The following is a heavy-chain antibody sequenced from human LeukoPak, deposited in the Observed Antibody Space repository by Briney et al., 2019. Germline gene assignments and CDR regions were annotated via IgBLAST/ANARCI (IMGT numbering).Heavy chain of an antibody. Sequence: GGSLRLSCAASGFTFSSCAMHWVRQAPGKGLEWVAVISYDGSNKYYADSVKGRFTISRDNSKNTLYLQMNSLRAEDTAVYYCAREWELQAFDSWGQGTLVTVSS. CDR1: GFTFSSCA. CDR3: AREWELQAFDS. CDR2: ISYDGSNK. V-gene: IGHV3-30-3*01. J-gene: IGHJ5*01. D-gene: IGHD1-26*01.